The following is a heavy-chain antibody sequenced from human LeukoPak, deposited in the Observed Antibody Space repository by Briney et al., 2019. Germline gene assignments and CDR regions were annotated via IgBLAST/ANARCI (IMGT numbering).Heavy chain of an antibody. CDR3: ARVNVRGGGYYYYGMDV. CDR2: IIPIFGTA. Sequence: SVKVSCKASGGTFSSYAISWVRQAPGQGLEWMGGIIPIFGTANYAQKFQGRVTITADESTSTAYMELSSLRSEDTAVYYCARVNVRGGGYYYYGMDVWGQGTTVTVSS. J-gene: IGHJ6*02. V-gene: IGHV1-69*01. CDR1: GGTFSSYA. D-gene: IGHD2-15*01.